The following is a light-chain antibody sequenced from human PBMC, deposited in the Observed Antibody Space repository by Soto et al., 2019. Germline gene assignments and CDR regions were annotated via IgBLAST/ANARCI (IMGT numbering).Light chain of an antibody. J-gene: IGKJ1*01. CDR3: QHYDSYSPTWT. Sequence: DIQMTQSPSTLSASVGDRVSITCRASQSIGDWLAWYQQKPGKAPKLLIYKASNLQSGVPSRFSGSGSGTDFTLTICSLQPDAFATYYCQHYDSYSPTWTFGQGTKVDIK. CDR2: KAS. CDR1: QSIGDW. V-gene: IGKV1-5*03.